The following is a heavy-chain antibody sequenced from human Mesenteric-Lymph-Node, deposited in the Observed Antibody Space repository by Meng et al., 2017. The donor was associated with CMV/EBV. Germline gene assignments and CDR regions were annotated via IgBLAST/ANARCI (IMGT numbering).Heavy chain of an antibody. CDR2: IYYSGST. V-gene: IGHV4-61*01. CDR3: ARSLVGDILTGYLYFFDY. D-gene: IGHD3-9*01. J-gene: IGHJ4*02. CDR1: GGSVSSGSYY. Sequence: SETLSLTCTVSGGSVSSGSYYWSWIRQPPGTGLEWIGYIYYSGSTNYNPSLKSRVSMSVDTSNNQFSLKLSSVTAADTAVYYCARSLVGDILTGYLYFFDYWGQGKQVTVSS.